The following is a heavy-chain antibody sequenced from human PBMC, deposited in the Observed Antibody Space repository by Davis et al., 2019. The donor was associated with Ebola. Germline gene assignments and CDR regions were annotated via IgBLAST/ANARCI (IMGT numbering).Heavy chain of an antibody. V-gene: IGHV3-48*04. D-gene: IGHD4/OR15-4a*01. J-gene: IGHJ4*02. Sequence: PGGSLRLSCVASGFSFSSYGMTWVRQAPGKGLEWLAYISSNSDTIYYADSVRGRFTISRDNDKNSVLLEMDRMTPDDAGVYYCATEATMVYWGQGVLVTVSS. CDR2: ISSNSDTI. CDR1: GFSFSSYG. CDR3: ATEATMVY.